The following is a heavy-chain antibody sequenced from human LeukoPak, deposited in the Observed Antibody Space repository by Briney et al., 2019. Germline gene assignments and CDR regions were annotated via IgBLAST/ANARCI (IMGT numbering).Heavy chain of an antibody. J-gene: IGHJ6*03. CDR1: GGSISSYY. Sequence: PSETLSLTCTVSGGSISSYYWSWIRQPLGKGLEWIGYIYTSGSTNYNPSLKSRVTISVDTSKNQFSLKLSSVTAADTAVYYCARDVGGRVDYYYYMDVWGKGTTVTVSS. CDR2: IYTSGST. V-gene: IGHV4-4*09. CDR3: ARDVGGRVDYYYYMDV. D-gene: IGHD3-3*01.